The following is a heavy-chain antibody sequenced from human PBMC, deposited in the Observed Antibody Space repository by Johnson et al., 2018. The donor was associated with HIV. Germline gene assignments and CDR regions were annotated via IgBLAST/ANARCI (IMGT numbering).Heavy chain of an antibody. V-gene: IGHV3-30*14. D-gene: IGHD1-14*01. Sequence: QVQLVESGGGVVQPGRSLRLSCAASEFTLSSYAMHWVRQAPGKGLEWVAVISYDGSNKYYADSVKGRFTISRDNSKNTLYLQMNSLRAEDTALYYCARPGPRKAFDIWGQGTMVTVSS. CDR1: EFTLSSYA. CDR3: ARPGPRKAFDI. J-gene: IGHJ3*02. CDR2: ISYDGSNK.